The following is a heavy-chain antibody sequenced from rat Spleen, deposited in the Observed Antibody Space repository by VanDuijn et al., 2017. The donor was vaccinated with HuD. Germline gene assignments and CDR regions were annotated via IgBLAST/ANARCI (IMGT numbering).Heavy chain of an antibody. Sequence: EVQLVESGGGLVQPGRSLKLSCAASGFTFNNYGMHWIRQAPTKGLEWVASISTGGGNTYYRDSVKGRFTISRDNAKSTLYLQMDSLRSEDTATYYCARRLPGYGVMDAWGQGASVTVSS. CDR3: ARRLPGYGVMDA. V-gene: IGHV5S13*01. D-gene: IGHD1-4*01. J-gene: IGHJ4*01. CDR2: ISTGGGNT. CDR1: GFTFNNYG.